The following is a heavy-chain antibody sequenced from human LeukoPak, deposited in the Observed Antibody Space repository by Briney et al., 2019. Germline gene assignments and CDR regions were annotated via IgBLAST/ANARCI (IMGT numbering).Heavy chain of an antibody. CDR1: GFTFSSSA. J-gene: IGHJ4*02. CDR2: ISRDSTTI. Sequence: GGSLRLSCAASGFTFSSSAMSWVRQAPGKGLEWLSYISRDSTTIYYADSVKGRFTISRDNAKNSLYLQMNSLRAEDTAVYHCATDYYDSSGYYTGSYWGQGTLVTVSS. V-gene: IGHV3-48*01. D-gene: IGHD3-22*01. CDR3: ATDYYDSSGYYTGSY.